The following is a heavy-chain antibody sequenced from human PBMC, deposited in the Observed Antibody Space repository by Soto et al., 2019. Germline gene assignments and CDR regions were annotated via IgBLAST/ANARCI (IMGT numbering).Heavy chain of an antibody. CDR2: IYSGGST. Sequence: GGSLRLSCAASGFTVSSNYMSWVRQAPGKGLEWVSVIYSGGSTYYADSVKGRFTISRDNSKNTLYLQMNSLRAEDTAVYYCARDEMENSSGWHGAFDIWGQGTMVTVSS. CDR1: GFTVSSNY. V-gene: IGHV3-66*01. CDR3: ARDEMENSSGWHGAFDI. D-gene: IGHD6-19*01. J-gene: IGHJ3*02.